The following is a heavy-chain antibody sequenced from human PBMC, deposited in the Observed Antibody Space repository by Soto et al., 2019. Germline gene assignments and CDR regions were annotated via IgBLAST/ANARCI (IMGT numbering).Heavy chain of an antibody. D-gene: IGHD1-26*01. CDR3: ARDRRERFYYFDY. V-gene: IGHV3-33*01. CDR1: GFTFSSYG. Sequence: GGSLRLSCAASGFTFSSYGMHWVRQAPGKGLEWVAVIWYDGSNKYYADSVKGRFTISRDNSKNTLCLQMNSLRAEDTAVYYCARDRRERFYYFDYWGQGTLVTVSS. CDR2: IWYDGSNK. J-gene: IGHJ4*02.